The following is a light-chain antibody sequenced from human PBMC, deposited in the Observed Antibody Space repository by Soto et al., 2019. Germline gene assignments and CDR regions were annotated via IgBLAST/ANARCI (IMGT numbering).Light chain of an antibody. CDR2: DAS. J-gene: IGKJ1*01. V-gene: IGKV1-5*01. CDR1: QSISGL. Sequence: DIQMTQSPSTLSASVGDRVTITCRASQSISGLLAWYQQKPGKAPKLLIYDASKLESGVPSRFSGSGSGTEFTLTISSLQSDDSATYYCQQYNSWWAFGQGTKVDIK. CDR3: QQYNSWWA.